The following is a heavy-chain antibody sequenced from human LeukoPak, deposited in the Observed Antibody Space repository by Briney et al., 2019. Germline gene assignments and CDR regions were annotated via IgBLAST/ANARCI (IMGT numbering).Heavy chain of an antibody. CDR2: INPNSGGT. CDR3: ARGGVVEIPHANWFDP. D-gene: IGHD2-15*01. Sequence: ASVKVSCKASGYTFTGYYIHWVRQAPGQGLEWMGWINPNSGGTNYAQKFQGRVTMTRDTSISTAYMELSRLRSDDTAVYYCARGGVVEIPHANWFDPWGQGTLVTVSS. V-gene: IGHV1-2*02. J-gene: IGHJ5*02. CDR1: GYTFTGYY.